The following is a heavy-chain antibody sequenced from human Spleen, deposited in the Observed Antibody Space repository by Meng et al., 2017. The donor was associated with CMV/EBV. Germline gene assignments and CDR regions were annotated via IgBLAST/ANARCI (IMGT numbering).Heavy chain of an antibody. Sequence: SETLSLTCTVSGGSISSSSYYWGWIRQPPGKGLEWIGSIYYSGSTYYNPSLKSRVTISVDTSKNQFSLKLSSVTAADTAVYYCARLSGDSSGYYLYYFDYWGQGTLVTVSS. D-gene: IGHD3-22*01. V-gene: IGHV4-39*01. CDR1: GGSISSSSYY. CDR2: IYYSGST. CDR3: ARLSGDSSGYYLYYFDY. J-gene: IGHJ4*02.